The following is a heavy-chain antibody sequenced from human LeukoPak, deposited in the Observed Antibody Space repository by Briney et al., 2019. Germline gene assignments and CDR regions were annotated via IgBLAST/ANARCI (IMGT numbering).Heavy chain of an antibody. Sequence: GGSLGLSCAASGFTFSDYYMSWIRQAPGKGLEWVSYISSSGSTIYYADSVKGRFTISRDNAKNSLYLQMNSLRAEDTAVYYCARSGQGVVVVAAWNWFDPWGQGTLVTVSS. J-gene: IGHJ5*02. D-gene: IGHD2-15*01. CDR2: ISSSGSTI. CDR3: ARSGQGVVVVAAWNWFDP. CDR1: GFTFSDYY. V-gene: IGHV3-11*01.